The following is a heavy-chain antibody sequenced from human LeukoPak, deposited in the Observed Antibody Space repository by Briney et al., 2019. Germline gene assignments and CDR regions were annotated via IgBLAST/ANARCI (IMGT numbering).Heavy chain of an antibody. V-gene: IGHV4-31*03. J-gene: IGHJ6*02. Sequence: SQTLSLTCTVSGGSISSGGYYWSWIRQHPGKGLEWIGYIYYSGSTYYNPSLKSRVTISVDTSKNQFSLKPSSVTAADTAVYYCARDKTTPPPYYYYYGMDVWGQGTTVTVSS. D-gene: IGHD1-7*01. CDR2: IYYSGST. CDR1: GGSISSGGYY. CDR3: ARDKTTPPPYYYYYGMDV.